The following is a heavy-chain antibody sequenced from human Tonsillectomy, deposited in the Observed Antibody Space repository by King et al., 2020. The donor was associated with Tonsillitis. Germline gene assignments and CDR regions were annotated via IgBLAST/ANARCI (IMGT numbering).Heavy chain of an antibody. Sequence: VQLVESGAGLVQPGGSLRLSCAASGFTFSSYAMSWVRQAPGKGLEWVSAISGSGDSTYCADSVKGRFTISRDNSKNTLYLQMNSLRAEDTAVYYCAKEGYDFWSGFALAWGQGTLVTVSS. CDR3: AKEGYDFWSGFALA. V-gene: IGHV3-23*04. CDR1: GFTFSSYA. D-gene: IGHD3-3*01. CDR2: ISGSGDST. J-gene: IGHJ5*02.